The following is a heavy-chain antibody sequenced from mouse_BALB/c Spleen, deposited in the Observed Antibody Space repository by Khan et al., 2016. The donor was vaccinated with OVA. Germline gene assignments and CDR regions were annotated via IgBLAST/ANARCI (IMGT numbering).Heavy chain of an antibody. V-gene: IGHV1S136*01. CDR3: ARDYGSSYWCAY. CDR1: GYTFTSYI. J-gene: IGHJ3*01. D-gene: IGHD1-1*01. Sequence: VQLKQSGPELVKPGASVKMSCKASGYTFTSYIMHWVKQKPGQGLEWIGYINPYNDGTKYNEKFKGKATLTSDKSSSIAYMDLNSLTSEDSAVYYCARDYGSSYWCAYWDQGTLVTVSA. CDR2: INPYNDGT.